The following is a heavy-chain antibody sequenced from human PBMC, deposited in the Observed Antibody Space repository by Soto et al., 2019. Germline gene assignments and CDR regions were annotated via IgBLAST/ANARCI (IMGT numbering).Heavy chain of an antibody. CDR2: INSDGSST. CDR1: GFTFSSYW. D-gene: IGHD1-20*01. V-gene: IGHV3-74*01. J-gene: IGHJ4*02. Sequence: GGSPRLSCAASGFTFSSYWMHWVRQAPGKGLVWVSRINSDGSSTSYADSVKGRFTISRDNAKNTLYLQMNSLRAEDTAVYYCAREAINNWDNPWALDYWGQGTLVTVSS. CDR3: AREAINNWDNPWALDY.